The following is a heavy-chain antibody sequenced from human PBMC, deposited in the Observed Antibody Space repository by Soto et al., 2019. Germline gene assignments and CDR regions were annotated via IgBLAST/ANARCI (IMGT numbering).Heavy chain of an antibody. Sequence: AGGSLRLSCAASGFTFSSYWMHWVRQAPGKGLVWVSRINSDGSSTSYADSVKGRFTISRDNAKNTLYLQMNSLRAEDTAVYYCVIAARYYYYYMDVWGKGTTVTVSS. CDR1: GFTFSSYW. V-gene: IGHV3-74*01. J-gene: IGHJ6*03. CDR3: VIAARYYYYYMDV. D-gene: IGHD6-6*01. CDR2: INSDGSST.